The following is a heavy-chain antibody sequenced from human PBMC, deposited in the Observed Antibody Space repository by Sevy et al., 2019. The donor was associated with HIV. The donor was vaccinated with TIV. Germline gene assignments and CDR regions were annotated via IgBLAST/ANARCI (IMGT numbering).Heavy chain of an antibody. V-gene: IGHV4-59*11. CDR2: MYDSGSS. J-gene: IGHJ4*02. CDR3: ARGGALTYYDTRGFQNYFDS. D-gene: IGHD3-22*01. Sequence: SETLSLTCTVSGGSISGHYWGWIRQSPGKGLEWIAYMYDSGSSNYNTSLRSRVTISVDTSKNQISLRLSSVTAADTAVYDCARGGALTYYDTRGFQNYFDSWGPGNLVTVSS. CDR1: GGSISGHY.